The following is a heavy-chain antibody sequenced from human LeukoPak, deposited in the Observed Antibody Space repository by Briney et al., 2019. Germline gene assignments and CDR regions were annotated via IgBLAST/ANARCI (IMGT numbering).Heavy chain of an antibody. J-gene: IGHJ3*02. V-gene: IGHV1-18*01. CDR2: ISANGNT. CDR1: GYTFTIYG. CDR3: ASSAPNYNGSGDAFDI. Sequence: ASVKVSCKASGYTFTIYGITWVRQAPGQGLERMGWISANGNTDYAQNLQGRVTMTTDTSTSTAYMELRSLRSDDTAVYYCASSAPNYNGSGDAFDIWGQGTMVTVSS. D-gene: IGHD3-10*01.